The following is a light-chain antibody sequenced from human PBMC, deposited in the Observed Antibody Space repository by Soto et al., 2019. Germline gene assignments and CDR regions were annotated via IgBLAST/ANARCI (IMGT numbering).Light chain of an antibody. CDR3: QQRKYWPPLT. CDR2: DTS. V-gene: IGKV3-11*01. Sequence: EVVLTQSPATLSLSPGERAILSCRASHNVEKYLVWYQQKPGQARRLLIYDTSNRATGIPARFSGSGSETDFTLTISSLEPEDFAVYYCQQRKYWPPLTFGGGTKVELK. J-gene: IGKJ4*01. CDR1: HNVEKY.